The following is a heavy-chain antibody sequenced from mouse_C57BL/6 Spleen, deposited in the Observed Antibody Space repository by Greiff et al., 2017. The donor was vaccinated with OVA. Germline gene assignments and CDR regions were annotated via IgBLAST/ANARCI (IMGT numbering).Heavy chain of an antibody. Sequence: VQLQQPGAELVKPGASVKVSCKASGYTFTSYWMHWVKQRPGQGLEWIGRIHPSDSDTNYNQKFKGKATLTVDKSSSTAYMQLSSLTSEDSAVYYCAIYPSIYYGNAWFAYWGQGTLVTVSA. CDR2: IHPSDSDT. V-gene: IGHV1-74*01. D-gene: IGHD2-1*01. CDR1: GYTFTSYW. J-gene: IGHJ3*01. CDR3: AIYPSIYYGNAWFAY.